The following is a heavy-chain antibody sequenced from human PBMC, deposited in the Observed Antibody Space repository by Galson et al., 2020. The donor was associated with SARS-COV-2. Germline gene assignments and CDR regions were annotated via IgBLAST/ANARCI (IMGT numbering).Heavy chain of an antibody. CDR3: VRDRYCTSTTCHNWFDP. Sequence: GESLKISCAASGFVFSTFGMHWVRQAPGKGLEWVAFIWFDGRDEYYADSVKGRFTVSRDNSKNTLYLQMNSLRDDDSAVYYCVRDRYCTSTTCHNWFDPWGQGTLVTVSS. CDR1: GFVFSTFG. J-gene: IGHJ5*02. V-gene: IGHV3-33*01. CDR2: IWFDGRDE. D-gene: IGHD2-2*01.